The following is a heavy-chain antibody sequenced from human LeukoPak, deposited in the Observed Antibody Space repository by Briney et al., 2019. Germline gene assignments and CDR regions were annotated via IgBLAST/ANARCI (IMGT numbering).Heavy chain of an antibody. CDR3: AKMWQQWLGLGVDY. Sequence: GGSLRLSCAASGFTLSDYYMSWIRQAPGKGLEWVSYISSSGSTIYYADSVKGRFTISRDNAKNSLYLQMNSLRAEDTAVYYCAKMWQQWLGLGVDYWGQGTLVTVSS. CDR2: ISSSGSTI. CDR1: GFTLSDYY. V-gene: IGHV3-11*04. D-gene: IGHD6-19*01. J-gene: IGHJ4*02.